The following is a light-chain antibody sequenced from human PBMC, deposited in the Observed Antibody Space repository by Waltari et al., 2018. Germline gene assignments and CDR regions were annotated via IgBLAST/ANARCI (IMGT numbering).Light chain of an antibody. CDR3: QSADSSGTYRRV. CDR1: ALPKQY. CDR2: KDS. Sequence: SYELTQPPSVSVSPGQTARITCSGDALPKQYAYWYQQKTGQAPVLVIYKDSERPSGIPERFSGSSSGTTVTLTISGVQAEDEADYYCQSADSSGTYRRVFGGGTKLTVL. J-gene: IGLJ3*02. V-gene: IGLV3-25*03.